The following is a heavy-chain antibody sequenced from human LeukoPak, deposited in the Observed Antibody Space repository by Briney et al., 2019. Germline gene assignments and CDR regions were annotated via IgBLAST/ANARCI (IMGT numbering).Heavy chain of an antibody. CDR2: VSTYDGNT. J-gene: IGHJ4*02. CDR1: GYSFTSYG. CDR3: AKSGASSGYSPIDY. D-gene: IGHD3-22*01. Sequence: ASVKVSCKASGYSFTSYGISWVRQAPGQGLEWMGWVSTYDGNTNFAQNVQGRVTMSTDSSTRTAYMELTSLRSDDTAVYYCAKSGASSGYSPIDYWGPGTLVTVSS. V-gene: IGHV1-18*01.